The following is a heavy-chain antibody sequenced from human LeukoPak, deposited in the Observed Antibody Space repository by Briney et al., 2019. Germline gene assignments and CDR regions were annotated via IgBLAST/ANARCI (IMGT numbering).Heavy chain of an antibody. D-gene: IGHD5-18*01. CDR2: IYHSGST. CDR3: ARLGYSSGAYYFDY. V-gene: IGHV4-38-2*02. CDR1: GYSISSGYY. Sequence: PSETQSLTCTVSGYSISSGYYWGWIRQPPGKGLEWIGSIYHSGSTYYNPSLKSRVTISVDTSKNQFSLKLSSVTAADTAVYYCARLGYSSGAYYFDYWGQGTLVTVSS. J-gene: IGHJ4*02.